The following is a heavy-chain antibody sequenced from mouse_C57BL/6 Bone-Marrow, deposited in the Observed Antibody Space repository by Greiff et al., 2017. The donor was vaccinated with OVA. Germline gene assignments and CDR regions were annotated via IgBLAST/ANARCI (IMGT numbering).Heavy chain of an antibody. CDR1: GFTFSSYA. J-gene: IGHJ4*01. V-gene: IGHV5-4*01. Sequence: EVNLVESGGGLVKPGGSLKLSCAASGFTFSSYAMSWVRQTPEKRLEWVATISDGGSYTYYPDNVKGRFTISRDNAKNNLYLQMSHLKSEDTAMYYCARDITGYYAMDYWGQGTSVTVSS. D-gene: IGHD4-1*01. CDR2: ISDGGSYT. CDR3: ARDITGYYAMDY.